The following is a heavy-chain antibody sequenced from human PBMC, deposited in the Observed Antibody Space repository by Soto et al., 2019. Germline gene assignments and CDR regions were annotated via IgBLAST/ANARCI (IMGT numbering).Heavy chain of an antibody. J-gene: IGHJ4*02. V-gene: IGHV4-59*12. CDR1: GGSISSYY. D-gene: IGHD2-8*01. CDR3: ARAADIVLMVYANNFDY. Sequence: PSETLSLTCTVSGGSISSYYWSWIRQPPGKGLEWIGYIYYSGSTNYNPSLKSRVTISVDTSKNQFSLKLSSVTAADTAVYYCARAADIVLMVYANNFDYWGQGTLVTVSS. CDR2: IYYSGST.